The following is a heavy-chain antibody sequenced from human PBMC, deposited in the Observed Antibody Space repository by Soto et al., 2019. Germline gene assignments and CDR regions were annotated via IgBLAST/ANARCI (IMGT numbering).Heavy chain of an antibody. CDR3: AKREYCSGSTCYLPGTFDY. J-gene: IGHJ4*02. V-gene: IGHV3-23*01. CDR2: ISGSGGTT. Sequence: EVQLLESGGGLVQPGGSLRLSCAASGFTFSSYAMTWVRQAPGKGLEWGSSISGSGGTTYYADSVKGRFTISRDNSKNTLYLQMNSLRAEDAAVYYCAKREYCSGSTCYLPGTFDYWGQGTLVTVSS. CDR1: GFTFSSYA. D-gene: IGHD2-15*01.